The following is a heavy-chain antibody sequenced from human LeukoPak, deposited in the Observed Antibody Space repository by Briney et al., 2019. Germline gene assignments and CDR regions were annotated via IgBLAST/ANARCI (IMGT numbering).Heavy chain of an antibody. V-gene: IGHV4-59*12. CDR3: ASARRDYGVPGLLDY. CDR1: GGSISSYY. D-gene: IGHD3-10*02. CDR2: ITYSGST. Sequence: SETLSLTCTVSGGSISSYYWSWIRQPPGKGLEWIDYITYSGSTNYNPSLKSRVTISVETTKNQFSLNRSSVTAADTAVYYYASARRDYGVPGLLDYWGQGTLVTVSS. J-gene: IGHJ4*02.